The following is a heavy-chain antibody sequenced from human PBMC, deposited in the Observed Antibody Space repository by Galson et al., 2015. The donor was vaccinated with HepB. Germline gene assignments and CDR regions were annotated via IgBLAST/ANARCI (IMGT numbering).Heavy chain of an antibody. Sequence: SVKVSCKASGYTFTSYAMHWVRQAPGQRLEWMGWINAGNGNTKYSQKFQGRVTITRDTSASTAYMELSSLRSEDTAVYYCARDGMAIFGVVKGLFDYWGQGTLVTVSS. D-gene: IGHD3-3*01. CDR3: ARDGMAIFGVVKGLFDY. CDR2: INAGNGNT. V-gene: IGHV1-3*01. CDR1: GYTFTSYA. J-gene: IGHJ4*02.